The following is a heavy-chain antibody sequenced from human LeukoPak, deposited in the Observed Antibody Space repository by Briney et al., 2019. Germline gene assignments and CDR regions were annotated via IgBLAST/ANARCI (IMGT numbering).Heavy chain of an antibody. D-gene: IGHD1-1*01. CDR2: INSDGSNT. CDR1: GFTFSSYW. V-gene: IGHV3-74*01. J-gene: IGHJ4*02. Sequence: PGGSLRLSCAASGFTFSSYWMHWVRQAPGKGLVWVSRINSDGSNTSYADSLKGRFTISRDNAKKSLYLQMNSLRADDTAVYYCATISTGFDYWGQGTLVTVSS. CDR3: ATISTGFDY.